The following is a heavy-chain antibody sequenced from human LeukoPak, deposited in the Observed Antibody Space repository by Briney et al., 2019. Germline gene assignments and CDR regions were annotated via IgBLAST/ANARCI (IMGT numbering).Heavy chain of an antibody. J-gene: IGHJ4*02. Sequence: ASVKVSCKASGYTFTSYAMHWVRQAPGQRLEWMGWINAGNGNTKYSQKFQGRVTITRDTSASTAYMELSSLRSDDTAVYYCARGEGATIFDYWGQGTLVTVSS. CDR3: ARGEGATIFDY. V-gene: IGHV1-3*01. CDR1: GYTFTSYA. CDR2: INAGNGNT. D-gene: IGHD5-24*01.